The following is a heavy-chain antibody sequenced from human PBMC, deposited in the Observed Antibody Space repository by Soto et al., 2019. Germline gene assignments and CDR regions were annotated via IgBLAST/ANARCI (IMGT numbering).Heavy chain of an antibody. Sequence: GGSLRLSCAASGFTFSSYAMHWFRQAPGKGLEYVSAISSNGGSTYYADSVKGRFTISRDNSKNTLYLQMGSLRAEDMAVYYCARGGVYGDYIFDYWGQGTLVTVSS. J-gene: IGHJ4*02. V-gene: IGHV3-64*02. D-gene: IGHD4-17*01. CDR1: GFTFSSYA. CDR3: ARGGVYGDYIFDY. CDR2: ISSNGGST.